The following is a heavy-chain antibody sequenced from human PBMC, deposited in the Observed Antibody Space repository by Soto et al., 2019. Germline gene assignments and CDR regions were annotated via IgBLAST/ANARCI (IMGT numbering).Heavy chain of an antibody. J-gene: IGHJ6*02. CDR3: ARVPGFYGMDV. V-gene: IGHV4-4*01. D-gene: IGHD3-3*01. CDR2: IYHSGST. CDR1: GCSISSSNW. Sequence: PXETRYLSCAVAGCSISSSNWWRWVRQPPGKGLEWIGEIYHSGSTNYNPSLKSRVTISVDRSKNQFSLKLISVTAADTAVYSCARVPGFYGMDVWGHGTTVTVSS.